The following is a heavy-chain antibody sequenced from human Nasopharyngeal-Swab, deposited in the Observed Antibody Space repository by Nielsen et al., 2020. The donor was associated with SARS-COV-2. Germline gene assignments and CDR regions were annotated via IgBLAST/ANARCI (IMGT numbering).Heavy chain of an antibody. Sequence: SETLSLTCTVSGGSISSYYWSWIRQPPGKGLEWIGYIYYSGSTNYNPSLKSRITISVDTSKNQFSLKLSSVTAADTAVYYCARDGDKIAAAGTLGWFDTWGQGTLVTVSS. V-gene: IGHV4-59*01. CDR2: IYYSGST. J-gene: IGHJ5*02. CDR1: GGSISSYY. D-gene: IGHD6-13*01. CDR3: ARDGDKIAAAGTLGWFDT.